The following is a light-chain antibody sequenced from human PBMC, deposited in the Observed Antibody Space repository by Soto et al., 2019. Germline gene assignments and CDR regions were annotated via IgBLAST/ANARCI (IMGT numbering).Light chain of an antibody. CDR3: AAWDDNLSGSYV. J-gene: IGLJ1*01. CDR1: SSNIGSNY. V-gene: IGLV1-47*01. CDR2: RNN. Sequence: QSVLTQPPSASGTPGQRVTISCSGSSSNIGSNYVYWYQQLPGTAPKLLIYRNNQRPSGVPDRFSGSKSGTSASQAISGLRSEDEADYYCAAWDDNLSGSYVFGTGTKVTVL.